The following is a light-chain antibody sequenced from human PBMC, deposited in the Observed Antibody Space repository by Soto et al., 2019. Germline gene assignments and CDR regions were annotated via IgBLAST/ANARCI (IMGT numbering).Light chain of an antibody. V-gene: IGLV2-14*01. CDR1: SSDVGSYNY. Sequence: QSALTQPASVSGSPGQSITISCTGTSSDVGSYNYVSWYQQHPGKAPKLMIYEVSNRPSGVSDRCSGSKSGNTASLTISGLQAEDEADYYCSSYTNINTRACVFGTGTKLTVL. CDR3: SSYTNINTRACV. CDR2: EVS. J-gene: IGLJ1*01.